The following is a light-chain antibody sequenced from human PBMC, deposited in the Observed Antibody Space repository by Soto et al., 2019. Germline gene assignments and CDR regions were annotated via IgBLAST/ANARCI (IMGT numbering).Light chain of an antibody. CDR1: QSLLHSNGFNY. J-gene: IGKJ1*01. CDR3: MQAVQTPWS. V-gene: IGKV2-28*01. Sequence: ETVMTQSPLSLPVIPGEPASISCRSSQSLLHSNGFNYLDWYLQKPGQSPQLLIYMASSRASGVPDRFSGSGSGTDFTLKISRVEAEDVGVYYCMQAVQTPWSFGQGTKVEIK. CDR2: MAS.